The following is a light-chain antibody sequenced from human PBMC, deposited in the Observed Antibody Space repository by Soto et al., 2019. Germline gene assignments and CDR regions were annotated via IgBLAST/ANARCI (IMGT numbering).Light chain of an antibody. CDR2: WAS. V-gene: IGKV4-1*01. CDR3: QQYYATPQT. J-gene: IGKJ1*01. CDR1: QSVLSSSNNENC. Sequence: DIVMTQSPDSLAVSLGERATINCKSSQSVLSSSNNENCLAWYQQKPGQPPKLLIYWASTREFGVPDRFSGSGSGTDFTLTISSLQAEDVAVYYCQQYYATPQTFGQGTKVDIK.